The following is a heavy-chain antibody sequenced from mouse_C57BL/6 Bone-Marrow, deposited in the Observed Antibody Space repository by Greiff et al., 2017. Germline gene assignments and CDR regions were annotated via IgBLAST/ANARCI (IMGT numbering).Heavy chain of an antibody. V-gene: IGHV1-81*01. CDR2: IYPRSGNT. CDR3: ARRKDYAMDY. J-gene: IGHJ4*01. CDR1: GYTFTSYG. Sequence: QVQLQQSGAELARPGASVKLSCKASGYTFTSYGISWVKQRTGQGLEWIGEIYPRSGNTYYNEKFKGKATLTADKSSSTAYMELRSLTSADSAVYFCARRKDYAMDYWGQGTSVTVSS.